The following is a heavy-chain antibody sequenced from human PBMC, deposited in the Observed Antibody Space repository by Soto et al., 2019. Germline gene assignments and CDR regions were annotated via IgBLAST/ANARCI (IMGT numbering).Heavy chain of an antibody. CDR2: INPNSGGT. D-gene: IGHD6-13*01. J-gene: IGHJ6*02. V-gene: IGHV1-2*04. CDR3: ARDGSNTPDMSIAAAPPPGYYYGMDV. CDR1: GYTFTGYY. Sequence: QVQLVQSGAEVKKPGASVKVSCKASGYTFTGYYMHWVRQAPGQGLEWMGWINPNSGGTNYAQKFQGWVTMTRDTALSTAYMGLSRLRSDDPAVYYCARDGSNTPDMSIAAAPPPGYYYGMDVWGQGTTVTVSS.